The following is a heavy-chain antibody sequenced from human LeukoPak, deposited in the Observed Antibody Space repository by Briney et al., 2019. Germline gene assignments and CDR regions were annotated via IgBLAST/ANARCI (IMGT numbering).Heavy chain of an antibody. J-gene: IGHJ4*02. Sequence: GASVKVPCKTSGYTFTSYGINWVRQAPGQGLEWMGRISAHNGNANYAQKFQGRVTMTTDTLATTAYMELRSLRSDDTAVYYCARDLERYYDLEGRSGYWGQGTLVTVSS. CDR3: ARDLERYYDLEGRSGY. D-gene: IGHD3-3*01. CDR1: GYTFTSYG. V-gene: IGHV1-18*01. CDR2: ISAHNGNA.